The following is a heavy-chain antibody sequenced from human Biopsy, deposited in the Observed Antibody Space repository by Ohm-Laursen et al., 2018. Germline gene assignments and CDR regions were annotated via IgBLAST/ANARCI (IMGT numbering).Heavy chain of an antibody. CDR3: ARDTRWSPYSMDV. CDR1: GFTFSGYY. Sequence: SLRLSCSASGFTFSGYYMNWIRQAPGRGLEWVSYISGGGTIYYGDSMKGRVTISRDNAKNSLYLQMHSLRAEDTAVYYCARDTRWSPYSMDVWGQGTTVTVSS. CDR2: ISGGGTI. J-gene: IGHJ6*02. V-gene: IGHV3-11*01. D-gene: IGHD4-23*01.